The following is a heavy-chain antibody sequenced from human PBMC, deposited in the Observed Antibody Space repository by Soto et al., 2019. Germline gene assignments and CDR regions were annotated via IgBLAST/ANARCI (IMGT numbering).Heavy chain of an antibody. J-gene: IGHJ4*02. CDR2: INPSGGST. D-gene: IGHD2-15*01. CDR3: AREGCSGGSCYSHFDY. Sequence: ASVKVSCKASGYTFTSYYMHWVRQAPGQGLEWMGIINPSGGSTSYAQKFQGRVTMTRDTSTSTVYMELSSLRSEDTAVYYCAREGCSGGSCYSHFDYWGQGTLVTVFS. CDR1: GYTFTSYY. V-gene: IGHV1-46*01.